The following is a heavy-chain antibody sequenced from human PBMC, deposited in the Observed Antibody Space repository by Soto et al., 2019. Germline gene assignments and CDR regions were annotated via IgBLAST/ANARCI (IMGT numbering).Heavy chain of an antibody. V-gene: IGHV2-70*01. CDR3: ARRTYYYDSSGYYPLFDY. CDR2: IDWDDDK. J-gene: IGHJ4*02. Sequence: SGPTLVNPTQPLTLTCTFSGFSLSTSGMCVSWIRQPPGKALEWLALIDWDDDKYYSTSLKTRLTISKDTSKNQVVLTMTNMDPVDTATYYCARRTYYYDSSGYYPLFDYWGQGTLVTVSS. CDR1: GFSLSTSGMC. D-gene: IGHD3-22*01.